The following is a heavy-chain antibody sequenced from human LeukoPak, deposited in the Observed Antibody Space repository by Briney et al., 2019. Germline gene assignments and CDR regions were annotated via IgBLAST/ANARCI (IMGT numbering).Heavy chain of an antibody. CDR2: IYSGGST. D-gene: IGHD3-10*01. Sequence: GGSLRLSCAASGFTVSSNYMSWVRQAPGKGLEWVSAIYSGGSTYYADSVKGRFTVSRDNSKNMVYLQMNSLRTEDTARYYCARSFTMVRAYWGQGTLVTVSS. V-gene: IGHV3-53*05. CDR3: ARSFTMVRAY. CDR1: GFTVSSNY. J-gene: IGHJ4*02.